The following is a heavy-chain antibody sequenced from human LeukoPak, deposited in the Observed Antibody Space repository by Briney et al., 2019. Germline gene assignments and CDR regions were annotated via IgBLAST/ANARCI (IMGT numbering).Heavy chain of an antibody. CDR2: IWYDGSNK. CDR3: ARQAYRHDY. V-gene: IGHV3-33*01. Sequence: PGRSLILSCAASGFTFSSYGMHWVRQAPGKGLEWVAVIWYDGSNKYYADSVKGRFTISRDNSKNTLYLQMNSLRAEDTAVYYCARQAYRHDYWGQGTLVTVSS. J-gene: IGHJ4*02. CDR1: GFTFSSYG.